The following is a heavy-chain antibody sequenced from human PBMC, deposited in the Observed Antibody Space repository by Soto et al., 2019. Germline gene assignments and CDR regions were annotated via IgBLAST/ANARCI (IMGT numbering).Heavy chain of an antibody. Sequence: SETLSLTCTVSGGSVSSSSYYWGWVRQPPGKGLEWIGSVYYSGSTYYNPSLKSRVTISVDTSKNQFSLKLSSVTAADTAVYYCARLADRTRRLSIDHYYFDYWGQGIQVTVSS. CDR3: ARLADRTRRLSIDHYYFDY. J-gene: IGHJ4*02. D-gene: IGHD1-1*01. CDR2: VYYSGST. CDR1: GGSVSSSSYY. V-gene: IGHV4-39*01.